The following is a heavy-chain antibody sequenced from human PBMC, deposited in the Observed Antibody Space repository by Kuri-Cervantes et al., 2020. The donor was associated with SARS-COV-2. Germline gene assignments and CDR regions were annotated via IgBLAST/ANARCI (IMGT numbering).Heavy chain of an antibody. CDR2: IYYSGST. CDR3: AQSRSIAARSPWYFDL. V-gene: IGHV4-59*01. CDR1: GGSISSYY. J-gene: IGHJ2*01. D-gene: IGHD6-6*01. Sequence: GSLRLSCTVSGGSISSYYWSWIRQPPGKGLEWIGDIYYSGSTNYNPSLKSRVTISVDTSKNQFSLKLSSVTAADTAVYYCAQSRSIAARSPWYFDLWCRGTLVTVSS.